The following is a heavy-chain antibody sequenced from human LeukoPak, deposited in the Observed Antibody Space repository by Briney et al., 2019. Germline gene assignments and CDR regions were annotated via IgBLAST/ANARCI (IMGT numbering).Heavy chain of an antibody. CDR2: IYFSGST. Sequence: SETLSLTCTVSGASISSNSYYWGWIRQPPGKGLEWIGSIYFSGSTYYNPSLKSRVTISIDTSKNQFSLKLSSVTAADTAVYYCARLNIDGGYDFWGQGTLVTVSS. CDR1: GASISSNSYY. CDR3: ARLNIDGGYDF. J-gene: IGHJ4*02. V-gene: IGHV4-39*01. D-gene: IGHD3-16*01.